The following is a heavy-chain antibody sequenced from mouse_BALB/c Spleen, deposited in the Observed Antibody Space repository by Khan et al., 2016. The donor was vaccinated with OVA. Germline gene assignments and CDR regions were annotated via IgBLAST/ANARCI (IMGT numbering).Heavy chain of an antibody. V-gene: IGHV1-5*01. CDR3: TRNGFGNYESWDY. Sequence: VRLQQSGTVLARPGASVKMSCKGSGYTFTNYWMHWVKQRPGQGLEWIGVIYPGNSDTNYNQKFKGKAKLTAVTSTSTASMELNSLTNEDSAVYYCTRNGFGNYESWDYWGQGTTLTVSS. CDR2: IYPGNSDT. CDR1: GYTFTNYW. D-gene: IGHD2-1*01. J-gene: IGHJ2*01.